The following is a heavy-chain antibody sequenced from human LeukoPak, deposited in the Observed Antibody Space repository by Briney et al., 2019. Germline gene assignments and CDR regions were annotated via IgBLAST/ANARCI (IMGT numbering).Heavy chain of an antibody. D-gene: IGHD4-17*01. J-gene: IGHJ4*02. Sequence: GASVKVSCKVSGYTLTELSMHWVRQAPGKGLEWMGGFDPEDGETIYAQKFQGRVTMTEDTSTDTAYMELSSPRSEDTAVYYCATHDYGDSDFDYWGQGTLVTVSS. CDR3: ATHDYGDSDFDY. CDR1: GYTLTELS. V-gene: IGHV1-24*01. CDR2: FDPEDGET.